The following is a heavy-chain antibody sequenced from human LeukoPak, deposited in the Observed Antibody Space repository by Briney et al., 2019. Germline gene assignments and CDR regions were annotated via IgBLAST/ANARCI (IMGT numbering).Heavy chain of an antibody. D-gene: IGHD2-2*02. CDR1: GGSISSSSYY. J-gene: IGHJ3*02. CDR2: IYYSGST. V-gene: IGHV4-39*07. CDR3: ARVGDCSSTSCYRSDAFDI. Sequence: SETLSLTCTVSGGSISSSSYYWGWIRQPPGTGLEWIGSIYYSGSTYYNPSLKSRVTISVDTSKNQFSLKLSSVTAADTAVYYCARVGDCSSTSCYRSDAFDIWGQGTMVTVSS.